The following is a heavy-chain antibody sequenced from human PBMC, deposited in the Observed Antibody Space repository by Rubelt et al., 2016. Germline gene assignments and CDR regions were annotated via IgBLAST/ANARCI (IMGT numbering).Heavy chain of an antibody. V-gene: IGHV3-21*01. CDR1: GFTFDDYA. Sequence: EVQLVESGGGVVQPGGSLRLSCAASGFTFDDYAMHWVRQAPGKGLEWVSSISSSSSYIYYADSVKGRFTISRENAKNSLNLQMNSLRAEDTAVYHCARDLLYSRFGELLRPSNTPWYFDYWGQGTLVTVSS. J-gene: IGHJ4*02. CDR2: ISSSSSYI. D-gene: IGHD3-10*01. CDR3: ARDLLYSRFGELLRPSNTPWYFDY.